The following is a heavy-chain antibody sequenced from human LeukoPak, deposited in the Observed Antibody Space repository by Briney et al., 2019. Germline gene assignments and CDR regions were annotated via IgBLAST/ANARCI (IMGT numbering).Heavy chain of an antibody. D-gene: IGHD1-26*01. CDR2: ISAYNGNT. V-gene: IGHV1-18*01. J-gene: IGHJ4*02. CDR1: GYTFISYG. CDR3: ARDEPIVGATWYYDY. Sequence: GASVKVSCKASGYTFISYGIGWVRQAPGHGLEWMGWISAYNGNTNYAQKFQGRVTMTTDTSTSAAYMELRSLRSDDTAVYYCARDEPIVGATWYYDYWGQGTLLTVSS.